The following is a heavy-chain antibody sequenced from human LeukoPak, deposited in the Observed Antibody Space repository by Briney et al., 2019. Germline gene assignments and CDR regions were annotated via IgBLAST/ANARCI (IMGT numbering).Heavy chain of an antibody. D-gene: IGHD3-9*01. CDR1: GDSISSSSYY. CDR2: IYYSGST. J-gene: IGHJ4*02. Sequence: SETLSLTCTVSGDSISSSSYYWGWIRQPPGKGLEWIGSIYYSGSTYYNPSLKSRVTISVDTSKNQFSLKLSSVTAADTAVYYCARPGSGHDILTGYDYWGQGTLVTVSS. CDR3: ARPGSGHDILTGYDY. V-gene: IGHV4-39*07.